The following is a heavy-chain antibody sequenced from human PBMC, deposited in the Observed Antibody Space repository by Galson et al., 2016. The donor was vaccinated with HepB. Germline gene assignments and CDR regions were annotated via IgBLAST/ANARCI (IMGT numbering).Heavy chain of an antibody. CDR3: ARDLSSGYYDSSGYYYYYYGMDV. CDR2: ISSSCSTI. V-gene: IGHV3-11*01. Sequence: SLRLSCAASGFTFSDYYMSWIRQAPGKGLEWVSYISSSCSTIYYAYSVKGRFTISRDNAKNSLYLQMNSRRAEDTAVYYCARDLSSGYYDSSGYYYYYYGMDVWGQGTTVTVSS. CDR1: GFTFSDYY. D-gene: IGHD3-22*01. J-gene: IGHJ6*02.